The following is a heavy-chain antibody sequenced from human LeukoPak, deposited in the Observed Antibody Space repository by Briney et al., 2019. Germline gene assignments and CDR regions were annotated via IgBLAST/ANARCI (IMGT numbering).Heavy chain of an antibody. V-gene: IGHV1-18*04. Sequence: ASVKVSCKASGYTFTSYGISWVRQAPGQGLEWMGWISAYNGNTNYAQKLQGRVTMTTDTSTSTAYMELRSLRSDDPAVYYCARGGGIVVVPDDAFDIWGQGTMVTVSS. J-gene: IGHJ3*02. CDR2: ISAYNGNT. CDR3: ARGGGIVVVPDDAFDI. D-gene: IGHD2-2*01. CDR1: GYTFTSYG.